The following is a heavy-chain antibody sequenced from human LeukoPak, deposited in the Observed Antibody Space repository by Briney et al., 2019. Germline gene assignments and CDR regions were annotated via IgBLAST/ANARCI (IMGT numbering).Heavy chain of an antibody. CDR3: VRVGYAYGPVGSRFDP. CDR2: IYYSGSS. D-gene: IGHD5-18*01. V-gene: IGHV4-39*01. Sequence: PSETLSLTCTVSGGSISSSDYYWGWVRQPPGKGLEWIGNIYYSGSSYSSPSLKSRVTISSDTSKNQFSVKLTSVTAADTAVYYCVRVGYAYGPVGSRFDPWGQGVLVTVSS. J-gene: IGHJ5*02. CDR1: GGSISSSDYY.